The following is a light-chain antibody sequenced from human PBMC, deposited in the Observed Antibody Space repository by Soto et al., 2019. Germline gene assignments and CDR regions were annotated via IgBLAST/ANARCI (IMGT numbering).Light chain of an antibody. Sequence: DIQMTQSPSSLSASVGDRVTITCRASQSISSHLNWYQQKPGKAPKLLIYAASTLHSGVPSRFSGSGSGTDFTLTISSLQPEDFATYYCQQSYNTPPITFGQGTRLEIK. CDR1: QSISSH. CDR3: QQSYNTPPIT. V-gene: IGKV1-39*01. J-gene: IGKJ5*01. CDR2: AAS.